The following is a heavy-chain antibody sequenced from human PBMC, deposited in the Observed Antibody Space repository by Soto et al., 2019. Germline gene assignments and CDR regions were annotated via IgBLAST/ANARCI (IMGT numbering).Heavy chain of an antibody. J-gene: IGHJ4*02. CDR2: ISYDGSNK. Sequence: LRLSCAASGFTFSSYGMHWVRQAPGKGLEWVAVISYDGSNKYYADSVKGRFTISRDSSKNTLYLQMNSLRAEDTAVYYCARSRPAYCGGDCPDFDYWGQGTLVTVSS. CDR3: ARSRPAYCGGDCPDFDY. CDR1: GFTFSSYG. D-gene: IGHD2-21*02. V-gene: IGHV3-30*03.